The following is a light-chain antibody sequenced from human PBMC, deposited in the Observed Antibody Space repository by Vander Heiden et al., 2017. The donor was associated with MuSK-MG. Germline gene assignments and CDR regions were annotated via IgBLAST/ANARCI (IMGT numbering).Light chain of an antibody. V-gene: IGKV1-39*01. CDR1: QSIDTY. CDR3: QQSYSIPYT. CDR2: AAS. Sequence: DIQMTQPPSSLSASVGDRVTITCRASQSIDTYLSWYQQKPGKAPNLLIYAASGLQSGVPSRFSGSGSGTDFTLTISSLQPEDFATYYCQQSYSIPYTFGRGTKLEIK. J-gene: IGKJ2*01.